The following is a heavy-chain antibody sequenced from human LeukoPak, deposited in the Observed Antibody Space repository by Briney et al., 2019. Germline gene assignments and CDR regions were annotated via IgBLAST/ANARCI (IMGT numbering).Heavy chain of an antibody. CDR1: GGSISSSSSY. D-gene: IGHD3-10*01. CDR3: ARHVYYGSGSLTGYYFDY. Sequence: SETLSLTCTVSGGSISSSSSYWGWIRQPPGKGLEWIGSIYYSGSTYYNPSLKSRVTISVDTSKNQFSLKLSSVTAADTAVYYCARHVYYGSGSLTGYYFDYWGQGTLVTVSS. V-gene: IGHV4-39*01. J-gene: IGHJ4*02. CDR2: IYYSGST.